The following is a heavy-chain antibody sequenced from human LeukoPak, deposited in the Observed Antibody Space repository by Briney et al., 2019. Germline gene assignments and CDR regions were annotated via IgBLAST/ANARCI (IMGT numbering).Heavy chain of an antibody. D-gene: IGHD2-15*01. J-gene: IGHJ4*02. CDR3: GRGSPTSCSGGNCYHSDF. CDR2: IRSDGTGT. CDR1: GFTFSDYG. Sequence: GGSLRLSCAASGFTFSDYGMPWVRQSPQKGLVWVSRIRSDGTGTTYADSVKGRFTISRDNAKNTLYLQMNSLGVEDTAVYYCGRGSPTSCSGGNCYHSDFWGQGTLVTVSS. V-gene: IGHV3-74*01.